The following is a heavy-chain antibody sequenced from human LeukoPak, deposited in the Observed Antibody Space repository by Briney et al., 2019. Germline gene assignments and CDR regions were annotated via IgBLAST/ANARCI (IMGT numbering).Heavy chain of an antibody. CDR3: ARCDYVWGDYRYRPILYFDF. Sequence: ASVKVSCKASGYTFSNYGISWVRQAPGQGLEWMRWISGYDGNRKYAQKFQGRVTMTTDPSTNTAYMELRSLGSDDTAVYYCARCDYVWGDYRYRPILYFDFWGQGTLVTVSS. CDR1: GYTFSNYG. J-gene: IGHJ4*02. D-gene: IGHD3-16*02. CDR2: ISGYDGNR. V-gene: IGHV1-18*01.